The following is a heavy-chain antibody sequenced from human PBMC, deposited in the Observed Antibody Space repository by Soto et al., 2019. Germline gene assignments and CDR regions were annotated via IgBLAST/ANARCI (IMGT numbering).Heavy chain of an antibody. V-gene: IGHV1-69*01. D-gene: IGHD5-18*01. CDR1: GGTFSSYA. Sequence: QVQLVQSGAEVKKPGSSVKVSCKASGGTFSSYAISWVRQAPGQGLEWMGGIIPIFGTANYAQKFQGRVTITADESTSTAYMELSSLRSEDTVVYYCARGRLFRSTAMDYQVDYWGQGTLVTVSS. CDR2: IIPIFGTA. J-gene: IGHJ4*02. CDR3: ARGRLFRSTAMDYQVDY.